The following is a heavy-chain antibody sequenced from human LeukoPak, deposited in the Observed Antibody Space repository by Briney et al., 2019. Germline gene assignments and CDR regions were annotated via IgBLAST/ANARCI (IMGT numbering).Heavy chain of an antibody. CDR1: GYTFTGYY. J-gene: IGHJ5*02. V-gene: IGHV1-2*02. D-gene: IGHD3-16*01. CDR3: AKLGGGINWFDP. Sequence: ASVKVSCEASGYTFTGYYIHWVRQAPGQGLEWMGWINPNSGDRNYAQKFQGRVTMTRDTSINTAYMELSSLRSDDTAVYYCAKLGGGINWFDPWGQGTLVIVS. CDR2: INPNSGDR.